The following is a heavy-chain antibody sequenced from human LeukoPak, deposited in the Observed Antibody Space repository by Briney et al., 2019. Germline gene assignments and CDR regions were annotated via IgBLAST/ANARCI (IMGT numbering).Heavy chain of an antibody. Sequence: ASVKVSCKASGYTFTSYGISWVRQAPGQGLEWMGWISAYNGNTNYAQKLQGRVTMTTDTSTSTTYMELRSLRSDDTAVYYCARDNLHDFWSGYRYYFDYWGQGTLVTVSS. CDR3: ARDNLHDFWSGYRYYFDY. J-gene: IGHJ4*02. CDR2: ISAYNGNT. V-gene: IGHV1-18*01. CDR1: GYTFTSYG. D-gene: IGHD3-3*01.